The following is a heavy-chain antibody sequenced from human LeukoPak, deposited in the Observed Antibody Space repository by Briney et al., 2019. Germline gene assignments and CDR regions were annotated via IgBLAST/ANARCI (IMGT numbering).Heavy chain of an antibody. D-gene: IGHD2-2*02. CDR1: GGSINSYY. J-gene: IGHJ4*02. Sequence: SETLSLTCTVSGGSINSYYWSWIRQPPGKGLEWIGYIYYSGYTNYNPSLKSRVTISVDTSKNQFSLKLSSVTAADTAVYYCARRGYCSSTSCYKGLYFDYWGQGTLVTVSS. V-gene: IGHV4-59*08. CDR2: IYYSGYT. CDR3: ARRGYCSSTSCYKGLYFDY.